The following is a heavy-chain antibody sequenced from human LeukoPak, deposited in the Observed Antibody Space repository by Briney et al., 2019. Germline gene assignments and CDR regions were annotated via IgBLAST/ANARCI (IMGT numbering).Heavy chain of an antibody. D-gene: IGHD1-26*01. Sequence: HPGGSLRLSCAASGFTFSSYWMHWVRQAPGKGLVWVSRINSDGSSTSYADSVKGRFTISRDNAKNTLYLQMNSLRAEDTAVYYCASGRGSYRPLDYWGQGTLVTVSS. CDR1: GFTFSSYW. CDR3: ASGRGSYRPLDY. V-gene: IGHV3-74*01. CDR2: INSDGSST. J-gene: IGHJ4*02.